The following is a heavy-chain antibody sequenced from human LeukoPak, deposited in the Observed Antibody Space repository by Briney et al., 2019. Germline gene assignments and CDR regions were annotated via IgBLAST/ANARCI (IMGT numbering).Heavy chain of an antibody. V-gene: IGHV4-4*07. D-gene: IGHD1-1*01. J-gene: IGHJ4*02. CDR1: GASITNYY. CDR2: IYPSGST. Sequence: SETLTLTCTVSGASITNYYWSWIRQSPGKGLEWIGRIYPSGSTHSNPSLKSRVTMSLDTSKNQFSLGLSSVTAADTAVYYCARVRPNWNDGTFDYWGQGTLVTVSS. CDR3: ARVRPNWNDGTFDY.